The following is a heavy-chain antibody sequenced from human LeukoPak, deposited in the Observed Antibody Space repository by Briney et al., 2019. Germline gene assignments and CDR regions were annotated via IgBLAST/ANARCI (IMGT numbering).Heavy chain of an antibody. CDR2: IYTSGNS. J-gene: IGHJ4*02. CDR3: ARSNLGSYDQSGYYQY. CDR1: GGSLSGYY. D-gene: IGHD3-22*01. V-gene: IGHV4-4*07. Sequence: SETLSLTCTVSGGSLSGYYWNWIRQPAGKGLEWIGRIYTSGNSWYKPSLQSRVTTSVDTSKNQFSLRMSSLTAADTAVYYCARSNLGSYDQSGYYQYWGQGTRVTVSS.